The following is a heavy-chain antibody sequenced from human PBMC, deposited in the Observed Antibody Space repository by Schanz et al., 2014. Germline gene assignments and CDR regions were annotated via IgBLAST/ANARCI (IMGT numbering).Heavy chain of an antibody. J-gene: IGHJ6*02. CDR3: ARDRQQLVGRIGYYYGMDV. CDR1: GFTFTDYY. Sequence: VQLVESGGGLVKPGGSLRLSCAASGFTFTDYYISWIRQAPGMGLEWVANIKHDGGEKYYVDSLKGRFTISRDNAKNSLYLQMSSLRAEDTAVYYCARDRQQLVGRIGYYYGMDVWGQGTTVTVSS. D-gene: IGHD6-13*01. V-gene: IGHV3-7*01. CDR2: IKHDGGEK.